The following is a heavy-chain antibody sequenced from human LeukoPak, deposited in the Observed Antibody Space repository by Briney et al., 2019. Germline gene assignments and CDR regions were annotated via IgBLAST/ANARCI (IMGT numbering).Heavy chain of an antibody. Sequence: SETLSLTCAVYGGSFSGFYWSWIRHVPGKGLEWIGYIYYSGSTNYNPSLKSRVTISVDTSKNQFSLKLSSVTAADTAVYYCARGRYSSSLGSGYYYYMDVWGKGTTVTVSS. CDR2: IYYSGST. CDR1: GGSFSGFY. CDR3: ARGRYSSSLGSGYYYYMDV. J-gene: IGHJ6*03. D-gene: IGHD6-6*01. V-gene: IGHV4-59*01.